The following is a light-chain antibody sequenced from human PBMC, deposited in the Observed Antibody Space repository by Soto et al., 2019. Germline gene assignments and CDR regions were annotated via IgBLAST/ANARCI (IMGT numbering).Light chain of an antibody. CDR3: SSYAASNNFYFV. CDR1: SSDVGGYNY. CDR2: EVT. Sequence: QSVLTQPPSAYGSPRQSVTISCTGTSSDVGGYNYVSWYQQYPGRAPKLMIYEVTKRPSGVPDRFSGSKSGNTASLTVSGLQAEDEADYYCSSYAASNNFYFVFGGGTKLTVL. V-gene: IGLV2-8*01. J-gene: IGLJ3*02.